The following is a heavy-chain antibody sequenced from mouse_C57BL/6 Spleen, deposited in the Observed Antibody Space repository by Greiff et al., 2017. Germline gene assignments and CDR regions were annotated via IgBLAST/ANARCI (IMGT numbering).Heavy chain of an antibody. D-gene: IGHD2-4*01. V-gene: IGHV5-4*03. CDR3: ARGGDDSLAY. CDR1: GFTFSSYA. CDR2: ISDGGSYT. Sequence: EVMLVEPGGGLVKPGGSLKLSCAASGFTFSSYAMSWVRQTPEKRLEWVATISDGGSYTYYPDNVKGRFTISRDNAKNNLYLQMSHLKSEDTAMYYCARGGDDSLAYWGQGTLVTVSA. J-gene: IGHJ3*01.